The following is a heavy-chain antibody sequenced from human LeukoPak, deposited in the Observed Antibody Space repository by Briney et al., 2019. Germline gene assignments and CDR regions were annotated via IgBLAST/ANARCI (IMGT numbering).Heavy chain of an antibody. V-gene: IGHV4-38-2*02. J-gene: IGHJ5*02. D-gene: IGHD2-15*01. CDR1: GYSISSGYY. Sequence: SETLSLTCTVSGYSISSGYYWGWIRQPPGKGLEWIGSIYHSGSTYYNPSLKSRVTISVDTSKNQFSLKLSSVTAADTAVYYCARDRRGYCSGGSCSDPWGQGTQVTVSS. CDR3: ARDRRGYCSGGSCSDP. CDR2: IYHSGST.